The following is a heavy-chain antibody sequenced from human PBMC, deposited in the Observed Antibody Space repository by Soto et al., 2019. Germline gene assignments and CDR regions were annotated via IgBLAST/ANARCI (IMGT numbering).Heavy chain of an antibody. J-gene: IGHJ5*02. CDR2: INAGNGDT. CDR3: ARGGGLLWLGDLNWFDP. V-gene: IGHV1-3*01. Sequence: GASVKVSCKASGYTFTSYAMHWVRQAPGQRLEWMGWINAGNGDTKYSQNFQGRVTITRDTSARTAYMELSNLTSEDAAVYLCARGGGLLWLGDLNWFDPWGQGTLVTVSS. D-gene: IGHD3-10*01. CDR1: GYTFTSYA.